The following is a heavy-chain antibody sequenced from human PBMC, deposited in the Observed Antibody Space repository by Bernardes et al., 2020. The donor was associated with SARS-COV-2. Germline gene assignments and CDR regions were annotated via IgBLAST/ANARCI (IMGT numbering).Heavy chain of an antibody. J-gene: IGHJ6*02. CDR2: IKFDGSEE. CDR3: ARDVVEYVRHYYGMDV. V-gene: IGHV3-7*03. D-gene: IGHD3-16*01. Sequence: GGSLRLSCAASGFTFSTNWMTWVRKAAGKGLEWVAKIKFDGSEEYYVDSVKGRFTISRDNVKNSLYLQMNSLRAEDTAVYYCARDVVEYVRHYYGMDVWGLGTTVTVSS. CDR1: GFTFSTNW.